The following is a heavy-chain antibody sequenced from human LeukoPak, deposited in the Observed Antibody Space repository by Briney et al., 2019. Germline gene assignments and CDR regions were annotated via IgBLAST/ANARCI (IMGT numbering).Heavy chain of an antibody. D-gene: IGHD4-23*01. CDR3: TREGVTHYFDY. V-gene: IGHV3-49*04. Sequence: QPGRSLRLSFTASGFTFGDYAMSWVRQAPGKGRDGVGFIRSKAYGGTTEYAASVKGRFTISRDDSKSIAYLQMNSLKTEDTAVYYCTREGVTHYFDYWGQGTLVTVSS. CDR2: IRSKAYGGTT. CDR1: GFTFGDYA. J-gene: IGHJ4*02.